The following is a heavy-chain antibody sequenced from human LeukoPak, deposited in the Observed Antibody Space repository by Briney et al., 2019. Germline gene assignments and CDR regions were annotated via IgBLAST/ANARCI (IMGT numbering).Heavy chain of an antibody. J-gene: IGHJ6*02. D-gene: IGHD2/OR15-2a*01. CDR1: GGSISFYY. V-gene: IGHV4-59*01. CDR3: ARVEYGSMDV. Sequence: SETLSLTCTVSGGSISFYYWSWIRQPPGKGLEWIGCIYYSGSTNYNPSLKSRVTISVDTSKNQFSLKLSSVTAADTAVYYCARVEYGSMDVWGQGTTVTVSS. CDR2: IYYSGST.